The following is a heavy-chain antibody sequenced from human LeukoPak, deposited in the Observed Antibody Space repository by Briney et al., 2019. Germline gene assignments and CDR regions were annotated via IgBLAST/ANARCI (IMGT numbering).Heavy chain of an antibody. J-gene: IGHJ4*02. V-gene: IGHV1-18*01. CDR1: GYTFTSYG. Sequence: ASVKVSCKASGYTFTSYGISWVRQAPGQGLEWMGWISAYNGNTNYAQKLQGRVTMTTDTSTSTAYMELRSLRSDGTAVYYCARGSMVRDIVVVPAALWGQGTLVTVSS. CDR3: ARGSMVRDIVVVPAAL. D-gene: IGHD2-2*01. CDR2: ISAYNGNT.